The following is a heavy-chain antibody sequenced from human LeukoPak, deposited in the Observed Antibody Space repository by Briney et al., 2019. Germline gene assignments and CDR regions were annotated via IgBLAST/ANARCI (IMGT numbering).Heavy chain of an antibody. J-gene: IGHJ4*02. CDR3: AREDSGSYYRFDY. Sequence: SETLSLTCTVSGGSISSYYWSWIRQPPGKGLEWIGYIYYSGSTNYNPPLKSRVTISVDTSKNQFSLKLSSVTAADTAVYYCAREDSGSYYRFDYWGQGTLVTVSS. CDR1: GGSISSYY. V-gene: IGHV4-59*01. D-gene: IGHD1-26*01. CDR2: IYYSGST.